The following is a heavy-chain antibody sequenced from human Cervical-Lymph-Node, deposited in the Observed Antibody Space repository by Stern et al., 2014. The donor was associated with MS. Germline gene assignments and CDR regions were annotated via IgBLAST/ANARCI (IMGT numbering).Heavy chain of an antibody. D-gene: IGHD2-21*01. CDR2: NYPGHSDT. CDR3: ARHCGFRPGCIDY. J-gene: IGHJ4*02. Sequence: QLVESGAEVKKPGESLKISCKGSGYSFTSYWIGWVRQMPGKGLEWMGINYPGHSDTRYRPSFQAQVPTSANKSISPASLQWSSLKASDTAIYYCARHCGFRPGCIDYWGQGTLFTVSS. V-gene: IGHV5-51*01. CDR1: GYSFTSYW.